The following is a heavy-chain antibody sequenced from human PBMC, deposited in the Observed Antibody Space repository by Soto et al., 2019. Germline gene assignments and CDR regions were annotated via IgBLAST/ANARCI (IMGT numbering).Heavy chain of an antibody. CDR3: ARDFLSIQLWLPGFDY. Sequence: PGGSLRLSCAASGFTFSDYYMSWIRQAPGKGLEWVSYISSSGSTIYYADSVKGRFTISRDNAKNSLYLQMNSLRAEDTAVYYCARDFLSIQLWLPGFDYWGQGTLVTVSS. D-gene: IGHD5-18*01. V-gene: IGHV3-11*01. CDR1: GFTFSDYY. CDR2: ISSSGSTI. J-gene: IGHJ4*02.